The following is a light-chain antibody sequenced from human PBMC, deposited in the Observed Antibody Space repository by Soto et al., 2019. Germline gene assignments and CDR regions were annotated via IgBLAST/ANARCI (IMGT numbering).Light chain of an antibody. J-gene: IGLJ2*01. CDR2: AVS. CDR1: SSDIGAYNY. Sequence: QSVLTQPASVSGSPGQSITISCTGTSSDIGAYNYVAWYQQHPGKAPRLIIYAVSYRPSGVSNRFSGSKSGNTASLSISGLQAEDEAEYYCSSSTTRTTLLFGGGTQLTVL. CDR3: SSSTTRTTLL. V-gene: IGLV2-14*01.